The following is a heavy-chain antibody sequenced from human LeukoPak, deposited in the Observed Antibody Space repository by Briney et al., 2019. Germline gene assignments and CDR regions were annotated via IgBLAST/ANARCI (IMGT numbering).Heavy chain of an antibody. CDR2: IYHSGST. D-gene: IGHD1-26*01. CDR1: GYSISSGYY. CDR3: ARDIVGATYRGYFDY. J-gene: IGHJ4*02. Sequence: PSETLSLTCTVSGYSISSGYYWGWIRQPPGKGLEWIGSIYHSGSTYYNPSLKSRVTISVDTSKNQFSLKLISVTAADTAVYYCARDIVGATYRGYFDYWGQGTLVTVSS. V-gene: IGHV4-38-2*02.